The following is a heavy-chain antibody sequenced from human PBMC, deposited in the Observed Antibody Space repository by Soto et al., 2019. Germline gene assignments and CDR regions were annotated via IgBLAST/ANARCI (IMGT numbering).Heavy chain of an antibody. CDR1: GYTFTSYG. J-gene: IGHJ4*02. CDR3: ARESSSSCHDY. V-gene: IGHV1-18*01. Sequence: QVQLVQSGAEVKKPGASVKVSCKASGYTFTSYGISWVRQAPGQGLEWMGWISAYNGNTNYAQKLQGRVTMTTGTSTSTAYMERRSLRSDDTAVYYWARESSSSCHDYWGQGTLVTVSS. D-gene: IGHD6-13*01. CDR2: ISAYNGNT.